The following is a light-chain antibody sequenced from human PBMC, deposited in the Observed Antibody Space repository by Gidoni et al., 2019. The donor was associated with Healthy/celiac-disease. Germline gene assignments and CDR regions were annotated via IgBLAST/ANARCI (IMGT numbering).Light chain of an antibody. CDR1: QSVRNY. CDR3: QQRSDWPLT. J-gene: IGKJ4*01. V-gene: IGKV3-11*01. CDR2: DAS. Sequence: EIVLTQSPATLSLSPGERATLSGRASQSVRNYLAWYQQKRGQSPRLLIHDASSRATGIPARFSGSGSGTDFTLTISSLEPEDFATYYCQQRSDWPLTFGGGTKVEIK.